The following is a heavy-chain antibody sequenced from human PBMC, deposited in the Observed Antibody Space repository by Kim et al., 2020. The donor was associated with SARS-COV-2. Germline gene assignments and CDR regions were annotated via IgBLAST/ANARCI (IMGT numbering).Heavy chain of an antibody. D-gene: IGHD4-17*01. Sequence: YYEGAVEGRFYISRDNDKNSLYLQMNSLSAEDTTVYYCARVSNSGDYPCDYGGQGTLVTVSS. J-gene: IGHJ4*02. V-gene: IGHV3-48*03. CDR3: ARVSNSGDYPCDY.